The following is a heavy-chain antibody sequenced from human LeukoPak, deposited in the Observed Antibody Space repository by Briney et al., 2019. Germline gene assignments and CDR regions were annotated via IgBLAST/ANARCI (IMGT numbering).Heavy chain of an antibody. CDR1: GITLSNYG. D-gene: IGHD3-16*01. CDR2: MSESGGRT. CDR3: AKRGVVIRVMLVGFHKEAYYFDS. V-gene: IGHV3-23*01. Sequence: GGSLRLSCAVSGITLSNYGMSWVGQAPGKGVEWVAGMSESGGRTNYADSVKGRFTISRDNPNNTLYLQMNSLRAEDTAVYFCAKRGVVIRVMLVGFHKEAYYFDSWGQGALVTVSS. J-gene: IGHJ4*02.